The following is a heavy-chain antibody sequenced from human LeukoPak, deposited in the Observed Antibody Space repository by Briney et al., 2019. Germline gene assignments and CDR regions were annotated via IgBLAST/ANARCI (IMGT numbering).Heavy chain of an antibody. Sequence: SETLSLTCTVSGGSISSYYWSWIRQPAGKGLEWIGRIYTSGSTNYNPSLKSRVTMSVDTSKNQFPLNLSSVTAADTAVYYCAREGGSSGWRSVDYWGQGTLVTVSS. CDR1: GGSISSYY. D-gene: IGHD6-19*01. J-gene: IGHJ4*02. V-gene: IGHV4-4*07. CDR2: IYTSGST. CDR3: AREGGSSGWRSVDY.